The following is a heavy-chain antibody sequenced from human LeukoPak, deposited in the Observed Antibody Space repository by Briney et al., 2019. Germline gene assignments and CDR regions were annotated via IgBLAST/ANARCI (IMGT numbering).Heavy chain of an antibody. Sequence: GGSLRLSCAASGFTVSRNCMSWVRQAPGKGLEWVSGMYGVGPIYYADSVKGRLTLSRDNSRNMLYLQMNSLRAEDTAVHYWARGRGDPHEYDYWGQGTLVTVSS. V-gene: IGHV3-66*01. CDR2: MYGVGPI. D-gene: IGHD3-10*01. J-gene: IGHJ4*02. CDR3: ARGRGDPHEYDY. CDR1: GFTVSRNC.